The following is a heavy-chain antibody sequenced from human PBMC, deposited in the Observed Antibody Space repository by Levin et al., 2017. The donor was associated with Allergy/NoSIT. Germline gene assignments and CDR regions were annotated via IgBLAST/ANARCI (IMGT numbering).Heavy chain of an antibody. J-gene: IGHJ4*02. CDR1: GFTFSNYA. Sequence: GESLKISCAVSGFTFSNYAMSWVRLAPGKGLEWVSVITDSGGSTYYADSVKGRFTISRDNSKNTLYLQMNNLRAEDTAIYYCAKLLGVAVAGGDYWGQGTLVTVSS. CDR2: ITDSGGST. CDR3: AKLLGVAVAGGDY. V-gene: IGHV3-23*01. D-gene: IGHD6-19*01.